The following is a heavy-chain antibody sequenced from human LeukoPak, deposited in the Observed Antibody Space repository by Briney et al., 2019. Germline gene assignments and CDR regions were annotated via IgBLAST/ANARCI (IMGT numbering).Heavy chain of an antibody. D-gene: IGHD3-22*01. V-gene: IGHV3-30-3*01. CDR3: ARGVVVVGFDY. J-gene: IGHJ4*02. Sequence: GGSLRLPCAASGFTFSSYAMHWVRQAPGKGLEWAAVISYDGSNKYYADSVKGRFTISRDNSKNTLYLQMNSLRAEDTAVYYCARGVVVVGFDYWGQGTLVTVSS. CDR2: ISYDGSNK. CDR1: GFTFSSYA.